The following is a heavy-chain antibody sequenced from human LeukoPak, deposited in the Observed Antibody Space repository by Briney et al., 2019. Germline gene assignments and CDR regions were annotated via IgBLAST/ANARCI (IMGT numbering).Heavy chain of an antibody. J-gene: IGHJ4*02. D-gene: IGHD5-18*01. CDR3: ARDRDSYGSFDF. Sequence: SETLSLTCTVSGGSISSYYWGWIRQPPGKGLEWIGSIYYSGSTYYNPSLKSRVTISVDTSKNQFSLKLSSVTAADTAVYYCARDRDSYGSFDFWGQGTLVTVSS. V-gene: IGHV4-39*07. CDR2: IYYSGST. CDR1: GGSISSYY.